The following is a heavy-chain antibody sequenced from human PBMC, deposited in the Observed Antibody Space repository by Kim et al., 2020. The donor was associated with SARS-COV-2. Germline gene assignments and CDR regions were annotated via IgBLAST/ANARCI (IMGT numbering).Heavy chain of an antibody. CDR3: ARGYCSGGSCYYFDY. J-gene: IGHJ4*02. D-gene: IGHD2-15*01. V-gene: IGHV3-30*01. Sequence: DSVKGRITISRDNSKNTLYLQMNSLRAEDTAVYYCARGYCSGGSCYYFDYWGQGTLVTVSS.